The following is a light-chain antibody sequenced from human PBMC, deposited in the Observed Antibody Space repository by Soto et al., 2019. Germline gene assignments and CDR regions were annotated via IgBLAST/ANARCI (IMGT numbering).Light chain of an antibody. CDR2: TNN. CDR3: AAWDDSLNGYV. Sequence: QSVLTQPPSASGTPGQRVIISCSGSSSNIGSHIVNWYQQLPGTAPKLLIYTNNQRPSGVPDRFSGSKSGTSASLAISGLQSEDEADYYCAAWDDSLNGYVCGTGTKVTVL. V-gene: IGLV1-44*01. CDR1: SSNIGSHI. J-gene: IGLJ1*01.